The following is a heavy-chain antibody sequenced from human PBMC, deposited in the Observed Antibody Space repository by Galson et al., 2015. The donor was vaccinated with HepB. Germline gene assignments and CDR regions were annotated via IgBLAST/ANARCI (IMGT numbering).Heavy chain of an antibody. V-gene: IGHV3-48*04. J-gene: IGHJ6*02. CDR3: ARVVDYYYYGMDV. CDR1: GFTFRTYS. Sequence: SLRLSCAASGFTFRTYSMNWVRQAPGKGLEWVSYISSSSTIYYADSVKGRFTISRDNAKNSIYLQMNSLRAEDTAVYYCARVVDYYYYGMDVWGQGTTVTVS. CDR2: ISSSSTI.